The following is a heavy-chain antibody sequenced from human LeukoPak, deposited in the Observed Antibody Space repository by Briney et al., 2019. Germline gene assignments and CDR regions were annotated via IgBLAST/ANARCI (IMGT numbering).Heavy chain of an antibody. CDR3: TRESGAFSPFGF. CDR2: VHLNGAT. V-gene: IGHV4-4*03. D-gene: IGHD1-26*01. Sequence: PQTLSLTCAVSGGSILSTNWWSWVRQPPGKGLEWIGEVHLNGATNYNPSVEGRVTMSIDKSKNHLSLEVISVTAADTAMYYCTRESGAFSPFGFWGQGTLVTVSS. J-gene: IGHJ4*02. CDR1: GGSILSTNW.